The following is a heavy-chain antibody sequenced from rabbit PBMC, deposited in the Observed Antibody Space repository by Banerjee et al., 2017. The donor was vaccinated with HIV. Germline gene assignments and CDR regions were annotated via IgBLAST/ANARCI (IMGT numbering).Heavy chain of an antibody. V-gene: IGHV1S45*01. CDR1: GFSFSSSYY. Sequence: QEQLVESGGGLVQPEGSLTLTCTASGFSFSSSYYMCWVRQAPGKGLEWIGCIYTGSSGSTYYASWAKGRFSISKTSSTTVDLKMTSLTAADTAMYFCGRDFHWETNLWGPGTLVTVS. CDR2: IYTGSSGST. CDR3: GRDFHWETNL. J-gene: IGHJ4*01. D-gene: IGHD4-2*01.